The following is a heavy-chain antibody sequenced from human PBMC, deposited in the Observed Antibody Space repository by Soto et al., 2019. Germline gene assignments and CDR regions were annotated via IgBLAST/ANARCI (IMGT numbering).Heavy chain of an antibody. CDR3: ARELGYCSGGSCYMDGAFDF. Sequence: PGGSLRLSCAVSGFSVSNNYMNWVRQAPGKGLEWVSVVHSGGSTYYADSVKGRFTVSRDNSKNTLYLQMKSLRVEDTAVYYCARELGYCSGGSCYMDGAFDFWGQGTMVTVSS. D-gene: IGHD2-15*01. V-gene: IGHV3-53*01. CDR2: VHSGGST. J-gene: IGHJ3*01. CDR1: GFSVSNNY.